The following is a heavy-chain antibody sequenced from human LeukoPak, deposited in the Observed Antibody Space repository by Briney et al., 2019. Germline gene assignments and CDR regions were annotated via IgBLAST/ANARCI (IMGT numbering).Heavy chain of an antibody. D-gene: IGHD2-15*01. CDR3: ARHVAPDMDYFDY. J-gene: IGHJ4*02. V-gene: IGHV4-59*08. Sequence: SETLSLTCTVSGGSISSYYWSWIRQPPGKRPEWLGYIRYTGTTNYNPSLKSRVTISVDTSKNQFSLTLTSVTAADTAVYYCARHVAPDMDYFDYWGPGTLVTVSP. CDR2: IRYTGTT. CDR1: GGSISSYY.